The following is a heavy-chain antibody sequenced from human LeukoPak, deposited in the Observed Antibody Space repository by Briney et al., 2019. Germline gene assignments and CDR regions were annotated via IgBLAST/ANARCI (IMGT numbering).Heavy chain of an antibody. Sequence: PGRSLRLSCAASGFTFDDYAMHWVRQAPGKGLEWVSGISWNSGSIGYADSVKGRFTISRDNAKNSLYLQMNSLRAEDTALYYCAKDPDGGMVGNFDYWGQGTLVTVSS. V-gene: IGHV3-9*01. CDR2: ISWNSGSI. CDR1: GFTFDDYA. J-gene: IGHJ4*02. D-gene: IGHD2-15*01. CDR3: AKDPDGGMVGNFDY.